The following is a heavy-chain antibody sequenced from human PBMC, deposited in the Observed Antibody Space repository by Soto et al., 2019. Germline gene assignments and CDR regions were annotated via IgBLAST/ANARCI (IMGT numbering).Heavy chain of an antibody. CDR2: ISYDGSNK. CDR3: AKDLSITMIVGEYYFDY. D-gene: IGHD3-22*01. J-gene: IGHJ4*02. Sequence: ESGGGVVQPGRSLRLSCAASGFTFSSYGMHWVRQAPGKGLEWVAVISYDGSNKYYADSVKGRFTISRDNSKNTLYLQMNSLRAEDTAVYYCAKDLSITMIVGEYYFDYWGQGTLVTVSS. V-gene: IGHV3-30*18. CDR1: GFTFSSYG.